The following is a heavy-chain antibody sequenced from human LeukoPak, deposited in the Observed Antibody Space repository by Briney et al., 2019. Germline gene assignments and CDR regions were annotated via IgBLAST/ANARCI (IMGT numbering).Heavy chain of an antibody. CDR2: INPNSGGT. CDR3: ARDLSAGSMNDY. Sequence: ASVKVSCKASGYTFTSYDINWVRQAPGQGLEWMGWINPNSGGTNYAQKFQGRVTMTRDTSISTAYMELSRLRSDDTAVYYCARDLSAGSMNDYWGQGTLVTVSS. CDR1: GYTFTSYD. D-gene: IGHD2-15*01. V-gene: IGHV1-2*02. J-gene: IGHJ4*02.